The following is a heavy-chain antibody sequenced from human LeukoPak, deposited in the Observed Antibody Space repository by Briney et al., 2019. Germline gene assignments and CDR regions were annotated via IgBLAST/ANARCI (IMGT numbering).Heavy chain of an antibody. CDR2: IYTSGST. J-gene: IGHJ6*02. CDR3: AREGPRCDFWSGYYAYYYGMDV. V-gene: IGHV4-4*07. CDR1: GGSISSYY. Sequence: SETLSLTCTVSGGSISSYYWSWIRQPAGKGLEWIGRIYTSGSTNYNPSLKSRVTMSVDTSKNQFSLKLSSVTAADTAVYYCAREGPRCDFWSGYYAYYYGMDVWGQGTTVTVSS. D-gene: IGHD3-3*01.